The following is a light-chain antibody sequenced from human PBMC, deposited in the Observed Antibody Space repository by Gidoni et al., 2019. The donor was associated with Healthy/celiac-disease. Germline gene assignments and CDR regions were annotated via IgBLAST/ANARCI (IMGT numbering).Light chain of an antibody. Sequence: DIVMTQSPLSLPVTPGEPASISCRSSQSLLHSNAYNYLDWYLQKPGQSPQLLIYLGSNRASGVPDRFSGSGSGTDFTLKISRVEAEDVGVYYCMQALQTPLFTFGPXTKVDIK. V-gene: IGKV2-28*01. CDR3: MQALQTPLFT. CDR1: QSLLHSNAYNY. CDR2: LGS. J-gene: IGKJ3*01.